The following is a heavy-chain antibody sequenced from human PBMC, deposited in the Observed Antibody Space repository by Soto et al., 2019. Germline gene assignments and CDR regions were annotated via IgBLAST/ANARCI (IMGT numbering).Heavy chain of an antibody. CDR1: GFIFNNYE. J-gene: IGHJ4*02. CDR3: VRENYGDALDF. V-gene: IGHV3-48*03. Sequence: GGSLRLSCEASGFIFNNYEMNWVRQAPGKGLEWVSYTNSYGTSIYYADSVKGRFTISRDNARSSLYLQMNSLRDEDTALYYCVRENYGDALDFWGQGTLVTVSS. D-gene: IGHD4-17*01. CDR2: TNSYGTSI.